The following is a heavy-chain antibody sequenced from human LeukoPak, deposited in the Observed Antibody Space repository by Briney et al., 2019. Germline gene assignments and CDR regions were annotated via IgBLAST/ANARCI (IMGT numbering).Heavy chain of an antibody. CDR1: HYTFTSYG. Sequence: ASVKVSCKASHYTFTSYGITWVRQAPGQGLEWMVWISTYNGNTDYAQKLQGRVTMTTDTSTSTAYMELRSLRSDDTAVFYCASYDPGYSSSWYSFDYWGQGTLVTVSS. D-gene: IGHD6-13*01. J-gene: IGHJ4*02. CDR2: ISTYNGNT. CDR3: ASYDPGYSSSWYSFDY. V-gene: IGHV1-18*01.